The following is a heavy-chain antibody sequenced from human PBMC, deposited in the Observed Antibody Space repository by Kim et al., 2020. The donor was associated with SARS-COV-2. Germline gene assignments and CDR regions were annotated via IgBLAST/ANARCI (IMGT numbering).Heavy chain of an antibody. CDR2: IYYSGST. D-gene: IGHD1-26*01. V-gene: IGHV4-39*07. J-gene: IGHJ4*02. CDR3: ARDPVGALTPSFDY. Sequence: SETLSLTCTVSGGSISSSSYYWGWIRQPPGKGLEWIGSIYYSGSTYYNPSLKSRVTISVDTSKNQFSLKLSSVTAADTAVYYCARDPVGALTPSFDYWGQGTLVTVSS. CDR1: GGSISSSSYY.